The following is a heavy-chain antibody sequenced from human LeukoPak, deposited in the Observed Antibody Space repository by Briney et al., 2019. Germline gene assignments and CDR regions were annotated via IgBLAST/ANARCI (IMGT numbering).Heavy chain of an antibody. J-gene: IGHJ6*02. Sequence: SVKVSCKASGGTFSSYAISWVRQAPGQGLEWMGGIIPIFGTANYAQKFQGRVTITADESTSTAYMELSSLRSEDTAVYYCAELYYYGSGPGMDVWGQGTAVTVSS. CDR2: IIPIFGTA. CDR1: GGTFSSYA. D-gene: IGHD3-10*01. CDR3: AELYYYGSGPGMDV. V-gene: IGHV1-69*13.